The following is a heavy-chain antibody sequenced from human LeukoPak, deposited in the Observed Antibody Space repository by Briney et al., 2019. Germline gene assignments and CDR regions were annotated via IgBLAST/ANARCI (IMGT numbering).Heavy chain of an antibody. D-gene: IGHD6-13*01. CDR1: GDSISNGNW. CDR2: ISHVGST. V-gene: IGHV4-4*02. CDR3: TRSSGWWSLDY. J-gene: IGHJ4*02. Sequence: SETLSLTCTVSGDSISNGNWWNWVRLPPGKGLDWIGEISHVGSTKYSPSLKDRVTISKDNSKNQFSLKLNSVTAADTATYYCTRSSGWWSLDYWGQGALVTVSS.